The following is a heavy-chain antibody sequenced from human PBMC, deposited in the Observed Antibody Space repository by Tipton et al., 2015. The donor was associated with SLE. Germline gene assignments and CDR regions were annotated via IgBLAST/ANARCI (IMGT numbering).Heavy chain of an antibody. CDR1: GFTVITNY. V-gene: IGHV3-23*01. CDR2: ISGSGGST. CDR3: AKVERSIAAAVLPYYYYGMDV. D-gene: IGHD6-13*01. Sequence: SLRLSCAASGFTVITNYMSWVRQAPGKGLEWVSIISGSGGSTYYADSVKGRFTISRDDSKNTLYLQMNSLRAEDTAVYYCAKVERSIAAAVLPYYYYGMDVWGQGTTVTVSS. J-gene: IGHJ6*02.